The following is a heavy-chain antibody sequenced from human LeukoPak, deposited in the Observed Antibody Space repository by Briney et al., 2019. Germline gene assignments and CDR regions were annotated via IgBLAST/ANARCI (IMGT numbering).Heavy chain of an antibody. CDR2: IKKDGSDK. CDR1: GFTFSDYW. J-gene: IGHJ4*02. V-gene: IGHV3-7*01. Sequence: GGSLRLSCAASGFTFSDYWIDWVRQAPGKGLEWVANIKKDGSDKYFLESVKGQFTISRDNAKKSLYLQMNNLRAEDTAVYYCARERNLEIAVAGTIFDYWGQGTLVTVSS. CDR3: ARERNLEIAVAGTIFDY. D-gene: IGHD6-19*01.